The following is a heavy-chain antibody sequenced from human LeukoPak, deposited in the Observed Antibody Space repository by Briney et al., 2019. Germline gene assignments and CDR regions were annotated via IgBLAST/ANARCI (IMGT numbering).Heavy chain of an antibody. D-gene: IGHD3-3*01. CDR3: ARGGGRFLDLPGASDI. CDR2: ISYDGSNK. J-gene: IGHJ3*02. V-gene: IGHV3-30-3*01. CDR1: GFTFSSYA. Sequence: GGSLRLSCAASGFTFSSYAMHWVRQAPGKGLEWVAVISYDGSNKYYADSVKGRFTISRDNSKNTLYLQMNSLRAEDTAVYYCARGGGRFLDLPGASDIWGQGTMVTVSS.